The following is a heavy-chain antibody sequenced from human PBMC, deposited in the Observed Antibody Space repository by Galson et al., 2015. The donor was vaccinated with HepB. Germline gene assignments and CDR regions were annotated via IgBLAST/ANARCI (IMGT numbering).Heavy chain of an antibody. V-gene: IGHV3-9*01. D-gene: IGHD3-10*01. Sequence: SLRLSCAASGFRFDGFAIHWVRQVPGKGLEWVSGISWNGGNRGYADSVKGRFTISRDNGKNSLYLQMDSLRAEDTALYYRAKDMNLHGWDKNYYGMDVWGQGTTVTVSS. CDR1: GFRFDGFA. J-gene: IGHJ6*02. CDR3: AKDMNLHGWDKNYYGMDV. CDR2: ISWNGGNR.